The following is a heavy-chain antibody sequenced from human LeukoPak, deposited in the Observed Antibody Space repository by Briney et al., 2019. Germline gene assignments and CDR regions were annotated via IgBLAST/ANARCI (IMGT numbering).Heavy chain of an antibody. V-gene: IGHV3-53*01. Sequence: GGSLRLSCAASGFSVSNTYMSWVRQAPGKGLEWVSVIYSGDSGVSTYYADSVKGRFTISRDNAKNSLYLQMNSLRAEDTAVYYCARTSSSVLDYWGQGTLVTVSS. CDR3: ARTSSSVLDY. CDR1: GFSVSNTY. D-gene: IGHD5/OR15-5a*01. J-gene: IGHJ4*02. CDR2: IYSGDSGVST.